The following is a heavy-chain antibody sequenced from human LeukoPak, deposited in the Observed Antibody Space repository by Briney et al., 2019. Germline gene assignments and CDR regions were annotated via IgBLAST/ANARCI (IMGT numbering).Heavy chain of an antibody. CDR3: ARVWGPTPIHYFDY. CDR1: GYSFTNYD. CDR2: VNAATGNT. V-gene: IGHV1-8*01. D-gene: IGHD3-16*01. Sequence: ASVXVSCKTSGYSFTNYDINWLRQAPGQGPEWMGWVNAATGNTVYAQKFQGRVSMTRDTSRTTAYMELRSLTSEDTAVYFCARVWGPTPIHYFDYWGQGSLVTVSP. J-gene: IGHJ4*02.